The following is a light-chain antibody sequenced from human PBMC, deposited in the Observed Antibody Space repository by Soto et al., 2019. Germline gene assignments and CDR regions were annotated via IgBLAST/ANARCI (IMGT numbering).Light chain of an antibody. CDR2: GVS. V-gene: IGKV3-20*01. CDR3: QQYGSSPTWT. CDR1: QSVSSNY. Sequence: ESVLTQSPGTLSLSPGERATLSCRASQSVSSNYLAWYQQKPGQAPRLLIYGVSTRATGIPDRFSASGSGTDFTLTISRLEPEDSAVYYCQQYGSSPTWTFGPGTKVEIK. J-gene: IGKJ1*01.